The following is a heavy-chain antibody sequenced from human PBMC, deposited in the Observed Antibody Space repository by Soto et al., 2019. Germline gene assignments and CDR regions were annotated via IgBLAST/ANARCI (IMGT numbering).Heavy chain of an antibody. V-gene: IGHV3-23*01. J-gene: IGHJ5*02. CDR1: GFTFASSA. Sequence: EVQLLESGGGLVQPGGSLRLSCVASGFTFASSAMSWVRQAPGKGLEWVSGISAGGGTTYYADSVKGRFTISRDNSRETLFLQMNSLRVEDTATFYCATSGVYSSGGWFDPWGQGTLVTVSS. D-gene: IGHD3-22*01. CDR2: ISAGGGTT. CDR3: ATSGVYSSGGWFDP.